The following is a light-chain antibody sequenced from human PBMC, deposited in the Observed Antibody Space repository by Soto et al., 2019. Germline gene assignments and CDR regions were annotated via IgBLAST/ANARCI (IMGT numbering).Light chain of an antibody. V-gene: IGKV3-20*01. J-gene: IGKJ1*01. CDR3: QQFGSAPEGT. Sequence: PGERATVSCRASQTVRGIYLAWYQQKPGQAPRLLIYGGSSRATGIPGRFSGSGSGTDFTLTISRLEPEDFAVYYCQQFGSAPEGTFGQGTKVDI. CDR2: GGS. CDR1: QTVRGIY.